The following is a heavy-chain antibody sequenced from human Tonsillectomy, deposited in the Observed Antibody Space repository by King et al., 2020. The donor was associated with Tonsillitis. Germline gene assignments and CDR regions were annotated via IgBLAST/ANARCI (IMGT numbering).Heavy chain of an antibody. D-gene: IGHD4-11*01. Sequence: TLKESGPALVKPTQTLTLTFTFSGFSLSTIAMRVSWIRQPPGKALDWLARIDCDDVKFYSTSLRTRLTISKDTSKNQVVLTITNMDPVDTATYYCARTNYSPYYFDYWGQGTLVTVSS. CDR2: IDCDDVK. CDR1: GFSLSTIAMR. CDR3: ARTNYSPYYFDY. V-gene: IGHV2-70*04. J-gene: IGHJ4*02.